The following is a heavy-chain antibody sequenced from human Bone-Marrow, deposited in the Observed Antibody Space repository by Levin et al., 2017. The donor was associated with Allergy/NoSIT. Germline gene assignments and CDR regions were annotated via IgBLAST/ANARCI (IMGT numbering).Heavy chain of an antibody. CDR3: ARRNVLAPGEDWFDP. D-gene: IGHD7-27*01. CDR1: DDSISSSNW. CDR2: IYHSGST. J-gene: IGHJ5*02. Sequence: PSETLSLTCGVSDDSISSSNWWTWVRQPPGTGLEWIGEIYHSGSTNYNPSLKSRVTISVEKSKNQFSLKLSSVTAADTAVYYCARRNVLAPGEDWFDPWGQGNLVTVSS. V-gene: IGHV4-4*02.